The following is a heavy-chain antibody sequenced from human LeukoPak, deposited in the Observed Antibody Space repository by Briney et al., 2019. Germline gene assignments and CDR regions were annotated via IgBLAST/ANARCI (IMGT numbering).Heavy chain of an antibody. CDR3: ATAPTIFGVVYSQFDY. Sequence: ASVKVSCKVSGYTLTELSMHWVRQAPGKGLEWMGGFDPEDGETIYAQKFQGRVTMTEDTSTDTAYMELSSLRSEDTAVYYCATAPTIFGVVYSQFDYWGQGTLVTVSS. D-gene: IGHD3-3*01. J-gene: IGHJ4*02. CDR2: FDPEDGET. CDR1: GYTLTELS. V-gene: IGHV1-24*01.